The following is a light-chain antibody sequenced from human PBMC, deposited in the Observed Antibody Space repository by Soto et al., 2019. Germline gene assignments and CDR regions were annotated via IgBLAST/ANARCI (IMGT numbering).Light chain of an antibody. CDR2: EVI. Sequence: LPASLSCFAGLSITTSCTGTSSDIEAYDYVSWFQQHPGKAPHLIISEVINQPSGVSNRFSGSKSGNTAYLTISGLQVEDESEYFCFSLTNTCTQVFGPGTKVTLL. CDR3: FSLTNTCTQV. V-gene: IGLV2-14*01. CDR1: SSDIEAYDY. J-gene: IGLJ1*01.